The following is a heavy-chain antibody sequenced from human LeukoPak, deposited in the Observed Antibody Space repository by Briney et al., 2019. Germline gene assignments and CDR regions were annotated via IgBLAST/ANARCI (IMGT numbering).Heavy chain of an antibody. D-gene: IGHD3-9*01. J-gene: IGHJ4*02. CDR3: ARHILTAGSNG. V-gene: IGHV4-59*08. Sequence: SETLSLTCTVSGGSINGYYCSWIRQPPGKGLEWIGHIYDSGTRYNPSLKSRVTISVDTSKTQISLKLSSMTAADAAVYYCARHILTAGSNGWGQGTLVTVSS. CDR2: IYDSGT. CDR1: GGSINGYY.